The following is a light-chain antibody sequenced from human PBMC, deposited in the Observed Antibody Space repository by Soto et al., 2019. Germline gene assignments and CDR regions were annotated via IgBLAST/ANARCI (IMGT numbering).Light chain of an antibody. V-gene: IGKV3-15*01. CDR3: QQYNNWPAIT. J-gene: IGKJ5*01. CDR1: QSVSSN. CDR2: GAS. Sequence: EIVLTQSPGTLSLSPGERATLSCRASQSVSSNLAWYQQKTGQAPRLLIYGASTRATGIPARISGSGSGTEFTLTISSLQSEDFAVYYCQQYNNWPAITFGQGTRLEIK.